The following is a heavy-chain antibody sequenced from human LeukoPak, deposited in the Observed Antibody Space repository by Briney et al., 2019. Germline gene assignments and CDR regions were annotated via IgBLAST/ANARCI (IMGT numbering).Heavy chain of an antibody. V-gene: IGHV3-21*01. CDR2: ISGGSGYI. Sequence: GGSLRLSCAASGFTFSSYSMNWVRQAPGKGLEWVSYISGGSGYIYYADSVKGRFTISRDNAKNSLYLQMNSLRAEDTAVYYCARAIAVAEGYWGQGTLVTVSS. CDR1: GFTFSSYS. J-gene: IGHJ4*02. CDR3: ARAIAVAEGY. D-gene: IGHD6-19*01.